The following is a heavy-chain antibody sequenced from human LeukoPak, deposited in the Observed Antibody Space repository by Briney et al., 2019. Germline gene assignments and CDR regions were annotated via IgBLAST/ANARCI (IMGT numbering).Heavy chain of an antibody. Sequence: GGSLRLSCTASGFTFSSYSMSWVRQGPGTGLEWVSALSGSGDTTFYADSVKGRFTISRDNSKKTLYLQVNSLRAEDTAVYFCAKELTTERTPGVDSWGQGTLVTVSS. CDR1: GFTFSSYS. CDR3: AKELTTERTPGVDS. D-gene: IGHD4-17*01. V-gene: IGHV3-23*01. J-gene: IGHJ4*02. CDR2: LSGSGDTT.